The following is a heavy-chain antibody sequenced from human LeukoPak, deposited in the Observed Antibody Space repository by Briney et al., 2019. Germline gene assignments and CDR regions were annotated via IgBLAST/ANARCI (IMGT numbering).Heavy chain of an antibody. CDR2: TWYDGSNK. CDR3: ARDPAAGYSSYYFDY. Sequence: GRSLRLSCAASGFTFSSYGMHWVRQAPGKGLEWVAVTWYDGSNKYYADSVKGRFTISRDNSKNTLYLQMNSLRAEDTAVCYCARDPAAGYSSYYFDYWGQGTLVTVSS. D-gene: IGHD6-13*01. J-gene: IGHJ4*02. V-gene: IGHV3-33*01. CDR1: GFTFSSYG.